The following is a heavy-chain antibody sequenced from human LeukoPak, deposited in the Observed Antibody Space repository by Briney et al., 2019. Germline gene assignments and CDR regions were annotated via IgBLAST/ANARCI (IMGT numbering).Heavy chain of an antibody. J-gene: IGHJ1*01. Sequence: GGSLRLSCAASGFTFSSYAMSWVRQAPGKGLEWVSAISGSGGSTYYADSVKGRFTISRDNSKNTLYLQMNSLRAEDTAVYYCAIGGGGLKAEYFQHWGQGTLVTVSS. CDR2: ISGSGGST. CDR1: GFTFSSYA. D-gene: IGHD3-10*01. CDR3: AIGGGGLKAEYFQH. V-gene: IGHV3-23*01.